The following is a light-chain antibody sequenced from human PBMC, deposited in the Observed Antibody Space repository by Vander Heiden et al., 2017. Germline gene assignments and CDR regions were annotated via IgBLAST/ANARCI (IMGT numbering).Light chain of an antibody. CDR2: AAS. V-gene: IGKV1-8*01. J-gene: IGKJ1*01. CDR1: QGISSY. CDR3: QQYYSYPRT. Sequence: PSSFSASTGDRVTITCRASQGISSYLAWYQQKPGKAPKLLIYAASTLQSGVPSRFSGSGSGTDFTLTISCLQSEDFATYYCQQYYSYPRTFGQGTKVEIK.